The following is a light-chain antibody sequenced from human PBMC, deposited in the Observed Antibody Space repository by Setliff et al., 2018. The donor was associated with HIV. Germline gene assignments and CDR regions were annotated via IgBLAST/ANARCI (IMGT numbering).Light chain of an antibody. CDR1: NSDVGSYNL. CDR2: EVT. Sequence: QSVLTQPASVSGSPGQSITISCTGTNSDVGSYNLVSWYKQHPGKAPKLMIYEVTKRPSGVSNRFSGSKSGNTASLTISGLQAEDEADYYCSSYTSNITGVFGTGTKVTV. V-gene: IGLV2-14*02. CDR3: SSYTSNITGV. J-gene: IGLJ1*01.